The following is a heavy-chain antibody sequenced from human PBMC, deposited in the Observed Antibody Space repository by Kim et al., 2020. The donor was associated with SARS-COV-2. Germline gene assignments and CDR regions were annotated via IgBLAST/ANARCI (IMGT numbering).Heavy chain of an antibody. CDR3: TRALWFGELPLFDF. J-gene: IGHJ4*02. CDR2: IKSKTDGRTT. D-gene: IGHD3-10*01. Sequence: GGSLRLSCAASGFTFSNAWMSWVRQAPGKGLEWVGRIKSKTDGRTTDYAAPVKGRFTISRDDSKNTLYLQMNRLKTEDTAVYYCTRALWFGELPLFDFWGQGTLVTVSS. CDR1: GFTFSNAW. V-gene: IGHV3-15*01.